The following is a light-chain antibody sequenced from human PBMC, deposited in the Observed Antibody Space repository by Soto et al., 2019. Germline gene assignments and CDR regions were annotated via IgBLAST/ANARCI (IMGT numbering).Light chain of an antibody. CDR2: DGS. J-gene: IGKJ4*01. V-gene: IGKV1-33*01. CDR1: QDIGHY. CDR3: QQYDNFPVS. Sequence: DVHMTQSPSSLSASVGDRVTITCQASQDIGHYLNWYQQRPGKAPRSLIYDGSNLELGVPSRFRGSGSGTDFSLTISSLLPEDVATYYCQQYDNFPVSFGGGTKLEIK.